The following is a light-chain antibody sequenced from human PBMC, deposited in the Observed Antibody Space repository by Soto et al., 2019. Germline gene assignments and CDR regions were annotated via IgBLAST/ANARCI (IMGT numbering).Light chain of an antibody. Sequence: EIVLTQSPGTLSLSPGERATLSCRASQSVSNVYLAWYQQKPGQAPRLLIYDASNRATGIPDRFSGSGSGTDFTLTISRLEPEYFAVYYCQQSGSSPRTFCQGTKLEIK. CDR2: DAS. V-gene: IGKV3-20*01. J-gene: IGKJ2*01. CDR3: QQSGSSPRT. CDR1: QSVSNVY.